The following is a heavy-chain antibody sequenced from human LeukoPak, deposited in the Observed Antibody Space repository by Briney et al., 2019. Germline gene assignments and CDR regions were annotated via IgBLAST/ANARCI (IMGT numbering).Heavy chain of an antibody. CDR3: ARYGSGSYYPFYFDY. D-gene: IGHD3-10*01. J-gene: IGHJ4*02. Sequence: SETLSLTCTVSGGSISSYYWSWIRQHPGKGLEWIGYIYYSGSTYYNPSLKSRVTISVDTSKNQFSLKLSSVTAADTAVYYCARYGSGSYYPFYFDYWGQGTLVTVSS. CDR2: IYYSGST. CDR1: GGSISSYY. V-gene: IGHV4-59*06.